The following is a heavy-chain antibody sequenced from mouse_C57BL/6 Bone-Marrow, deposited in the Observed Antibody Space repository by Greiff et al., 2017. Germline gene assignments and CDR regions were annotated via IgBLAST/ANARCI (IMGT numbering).Heavy chain of an antibody. J-gene: IGHJ1*03. V-gene: IGHV1-52*01. CDR1: GYTFTSYW. D-gene: IGHD2-3*01. CDR3: ARKGGYWGYVDV. Sequence: VQLQQPGAELVRPGSSVKLSCKASGYTFTSYWMHWVKQRPIQGLEWIGNIDPSDSETHYNQKFKDKATLTVDKSSSTAYMQLSSLTSEDSAVYYCARKGGYWGYVDVWGTGTTVTVSS. CDR2: IDPSDSET.